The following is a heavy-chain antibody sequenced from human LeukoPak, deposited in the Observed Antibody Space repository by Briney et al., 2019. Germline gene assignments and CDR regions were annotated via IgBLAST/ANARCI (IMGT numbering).Heavy chain of an antibody. CDR3: AKERSFGTWLGDS. CDR1: GFTFSSYA. CDR2: ISGSDAGT. D-gene: IGHD2/OR15-2a*01. Sequence: GGSLRLSCAASGFTFSSYAMTWVRQAPGKGLEWVSAISGSDAGTYYADSVKGRFTISRDNSKNTLYLQMNSLRAEDTAIYYCAKERSFGTWLGDSRGQGTLVTVSS. J-gene: IGHJ4*02. V-gene: IGHV3-23*01.